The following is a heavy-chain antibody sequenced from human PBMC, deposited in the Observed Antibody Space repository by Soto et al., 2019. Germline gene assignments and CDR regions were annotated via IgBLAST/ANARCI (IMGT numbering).Heavy chain of an antibody. V-gene: IGHV1-69*13. D-gene: IGHD1-26*01. CDR1: GGTFSTSA. J-gene: IGHJ6*02. Sequence: QVQLEQSGAEVKKPGSSVKVSCKASGGTFSTSAISWVRQAPGQGLEWMGGIMPIFRTPDYAQKFQGRVTITADESTSTAYMELSGLRSDDTAVYYCARDKDRQQLGGSYCYMLDVWGQGTTVTVSS. CDR2: IMPIFRTP. CDR3: ARDKDRQQLGGSYCYMLDV.